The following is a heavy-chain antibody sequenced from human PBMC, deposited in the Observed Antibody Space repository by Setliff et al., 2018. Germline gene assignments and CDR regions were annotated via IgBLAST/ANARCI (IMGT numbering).Heavy chain of an antibody. CDR3: ARGQTLRHFDWPTAFDY. V-gene: IGHV1-18*01. J-gene: IGHJ4*02. CDR2: ISAYSGET. D-gene: IGHD3-9*01. CDR1: GKTDDSYH. Sequence: ASVKVSCKTPGKTDDSYHIHWVRQAPGQGPEWMGWISAYSGETNYAQIFQGRVTMTTDTPTSTAYMELRSLTSDDTAVYYCARGQTLRHFDWPTAFDYWGLGTLVTVSS.